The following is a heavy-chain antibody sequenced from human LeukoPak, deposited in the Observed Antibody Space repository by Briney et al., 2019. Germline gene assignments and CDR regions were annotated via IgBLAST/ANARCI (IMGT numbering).Heavy chain of an antibody. CDR1: GFTFVDYA. CDR2: IGSKTYGGTT. V-gene: IGHV3-49*04. D-gene: IGHD4-23*01. Sequence: GGSLRLSCTTSGFTFVDYAMSWVRQAPGKGLEWVSFIGSKTYGGTTEYAASVKGRFTISRDDSKSIAYLQMNSLKTEDTAVYYCARGPFGGGLYFWGQGTLVTVSS. CDR3: ARGPFGGGLYF. J-gene: IGHJ4*02.